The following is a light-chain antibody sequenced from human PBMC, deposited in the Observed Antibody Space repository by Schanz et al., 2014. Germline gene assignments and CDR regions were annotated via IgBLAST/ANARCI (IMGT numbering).Light chain of an antibody. CDR1: NSNIGSKS. V-gene: IGLV1-44*01. Sequence: QSVLTQPPSASGTPGQRVTVSCSGSNSNIGSKSVNWYQHLPGTAPKVLIYFNDQRPSGVPDRFSGSKSGTSGSLAISGLQSDDEDDYYCAAWDDSPNSRVFGEGTKLTVL. CDR2: FND. CDR3: AAWDDSPNSRV. J-gene: IGLJ2*01.